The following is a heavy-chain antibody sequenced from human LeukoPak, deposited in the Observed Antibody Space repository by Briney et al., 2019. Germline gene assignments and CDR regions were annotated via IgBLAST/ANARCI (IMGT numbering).Heavy chain of an antibody. V-gene: IGHV4-34*01. Sequence: SETPSPTSAVYGGSFRGFYWRWIRPPPGKGLEWIGEINHSGSTNYNPSLKSRVTISVDTSKNQFSLKLSSVTAADTAVYYCARGAAGFDPWGQGTLVTVSS. D-gene: IGHD6-13*01. CDR3: ARGAAGFDP. CDR1: GGSFRGFY. J-gene: IGHJ5*02. CDR2: INHSGST.